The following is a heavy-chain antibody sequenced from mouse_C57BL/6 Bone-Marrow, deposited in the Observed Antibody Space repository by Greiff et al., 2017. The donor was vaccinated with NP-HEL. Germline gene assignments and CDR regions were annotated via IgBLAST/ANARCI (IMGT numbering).Heavy chain of an antibody. CDR3: AREGGAWFAY. V-gene: IGHV1-76*01. CDR1: GYTFTDYY. Sequence: QVQLQQSGAELVRPGASVKLSCKASGYTFTDYYINWVKQRPGQGLEWIARIYPGSGNTYYNEKFKGKATLTADKSSSTAYMQLSSLTSEDSAVYFCAREGGAWFAYWGQGTLVTVSA. J-gene: IGHJ3*01. CDR2: IYPGSGNT.